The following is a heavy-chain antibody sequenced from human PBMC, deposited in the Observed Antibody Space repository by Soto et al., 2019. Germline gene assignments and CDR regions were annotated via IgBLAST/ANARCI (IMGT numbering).Heavy chain of an antibody. V-gene: IGHV1-69*01. CDR1: GGTFSSYA. J-gene: IGHJ4*02. CDR2: IIPIFGTA. Sequence: QVQQVQSGAEVKKPGSSVKVSCKASGGTFSSYAISWVRQAPGQGLEWMGGIIPIFGTANYAQKFQGRVTITADESTSTAYMELSTLRSEDTAVYYCAGGSRSGSYAYYFAYWGQGTLVTVSS. CDR3: AGGSRSGSYAYYFAY. D-gene: IGHD1-26*01.